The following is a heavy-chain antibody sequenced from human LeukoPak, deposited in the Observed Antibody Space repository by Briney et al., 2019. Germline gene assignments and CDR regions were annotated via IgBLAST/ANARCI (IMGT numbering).Heavy chain of an antibody. Sequence: PGGSLRLSCAASGFTFIYYWMTWVRQPPGKGLEWVAIIEQDGSETHYVDSVKGRFTISRDNAKNSLFLQMNSLRGEDTAVYYCARVADSGAWYFDFWGQGTLVTVSS. V-gene: IGHV3-7*01. J-gene: IGHJ4*02. D-gene: IGHD6-13*01. CDR1: GFTFIYYW. CDR3: ARVADSGAWYFDF. CDR2: IEQDGSET.